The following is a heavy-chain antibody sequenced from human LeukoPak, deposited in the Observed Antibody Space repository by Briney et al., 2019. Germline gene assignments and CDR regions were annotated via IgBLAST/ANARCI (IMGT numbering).Heavy chain of an antibody. CDR2: IYYSWST. V-gene: IGHV4-59*01. CDR1: GGSISRYY. D-gene: IGHD2-8*01. J-gene: IGHJ5*02. Sequence: SETLSLTCTVSGGSISRYYWSWSRQPPGKGLEWIGYIYYSWSTNYKPSLKSRATISVDTSKNQFSLKLSSVTAADTAVYYCARVSIRGWFDPWGQGTLVTVSS. CDR3: ARVSIRGWFDP.